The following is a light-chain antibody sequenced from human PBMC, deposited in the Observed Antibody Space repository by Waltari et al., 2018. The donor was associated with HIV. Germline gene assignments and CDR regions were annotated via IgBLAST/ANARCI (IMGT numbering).Light chain of an antibody. CDR2: RDS. Sequence: STGGGNNIGSKNVHWYQQKPGQAPVLVIYRDSNRPSGIPERFSGSNSGNTATLTISRAQAGDEADYYCQVWDSSTVFGTGTKVTVL. CDR1: NIGSKN. V-gene: IGLV3-9*01. CDR3: QVWDSSTV. J-gene: IGLJ1*01.